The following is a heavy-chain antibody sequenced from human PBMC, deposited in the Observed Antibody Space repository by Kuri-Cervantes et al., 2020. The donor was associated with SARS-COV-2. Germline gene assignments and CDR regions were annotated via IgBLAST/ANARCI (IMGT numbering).Heavy chain of an antibody. CDR1: GFTFSTYG. D-gene: IGHD3-22*01. CDR3: AYDSSAFHFDY. CDR2: ISYDGSNK. V-gene: IGHV3-30*18. J-gene: IGHJ4*02. Sequence: GESLKISCAASGFTFSTYGMHWVRQAPGKGLEWVAVISYDGSNKYYTDSVKGRFTISRDNSKNTLYLQMNSLRAEDTAVYYFAYDSSAFHFDYWGQGTLVTVSS.